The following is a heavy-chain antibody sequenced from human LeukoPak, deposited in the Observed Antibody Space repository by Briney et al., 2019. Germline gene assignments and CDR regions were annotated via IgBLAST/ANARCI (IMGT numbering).Heavy chain of an antibody. Sequence: ETLSLTCTVSGGSISSYYWSWIRQPAGKGLEWIGRIYTSGSTNYNPSLKSRVTMSVDTSKNQFSLKLSSVTAADTAVYYCARGDYDILTGYLGFDYWGQGTLVTVSS. J-gene: IGHJ4*02. CDR1: GGSISSYY. CDR2: IYTSGST. V-gene: IGHV4-4*07. CDR3: ARGDYDILTGYLGFDY. D-gene: IGHD3-9*01.